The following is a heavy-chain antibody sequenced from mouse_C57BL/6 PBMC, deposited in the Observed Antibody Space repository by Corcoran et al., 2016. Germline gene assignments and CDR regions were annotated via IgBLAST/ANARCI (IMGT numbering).Heavy chain of an antibody. CDR2: INPNNGGT. V-gene: IGHV1-26*01. D-gene: IGHD2-4*01. J-gene: IGHJ4*01. CDR3: ARGDDYDGTGYYYAMDY. CDR1: GYTFTDYY. Sequence: EVQLQQSGPELVKPGASVKISCKASGYTFTDYYMNWVKQSHGKSLEWIGDINPNNGGTSYNQKFKGKATLTVDKSSSTAYMEPRSLTSEDSAVYYCARGDDYDGTGYYYAMDYWGQGTAVTVSS.